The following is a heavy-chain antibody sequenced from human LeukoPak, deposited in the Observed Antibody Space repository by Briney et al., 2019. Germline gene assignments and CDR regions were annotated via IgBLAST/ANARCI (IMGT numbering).Heavy chain of an antibody. V-gene: IGHV1-2*02. CDR2: INPDSGGT. D-gene: IGHD2-2*01. Sequence: ASVTVSFTASGYTFTVYFIHWVRQAPGQGVEWMGCINPDSGGTNYAQRFQGRVTMTRDTSISTAYMELNRLRSDDAAVYYCARDPVVGGTLHYFDYWGQGTLVTVSS. J-gene: IGHJ4*02. CDR1: GYTFTVYF. CDR3: ARDPVVGGTLHYFDY.